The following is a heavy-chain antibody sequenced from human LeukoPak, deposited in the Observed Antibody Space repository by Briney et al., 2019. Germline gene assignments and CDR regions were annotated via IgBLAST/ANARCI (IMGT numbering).Heavy chain of an antibody. CDR2: IRYDGSNE. CDR1: GFTFSSYG. V-gene: IGHV3-30*02. D-gene: IGHD3-9*01. J-gene: IGHJ3*02. CDR3: AKDLLRYFDWLSTDAFDI. Sequence: GGSLRLSCVASGFTFSSYGMNWVRQAPGKGLEWVAFIRYDGSNEYYADSVKGRFTISRDSSKNTLYLQMNSLRAEDTAVYYCAKDLLRYFDWLSTDAFDIWGQGTMVTVSS.